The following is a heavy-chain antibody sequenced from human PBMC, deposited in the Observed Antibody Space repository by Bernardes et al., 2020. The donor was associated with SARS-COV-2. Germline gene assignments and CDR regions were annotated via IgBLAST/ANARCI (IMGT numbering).Heavy chain of an antibody. J-gene: IGHJ5*02. CDR2: ISSDGIIT. CDR3: VRSCYIGGSGYVQFGP. V-gene: IGHV3-74*01. CDR1: GFTLSSYW. D-gene: IGHD2-15*01. Sequence: GGSLRLSCAASGFTLSSYWMHWVRQAPGKGLVWVSRISSDGIITTYADSVKGRFTISKDNAKNSLYLQMNSLRVEDTAVYYCVRSCYIGGSGYVQFGPWGQGTLVTVSS.